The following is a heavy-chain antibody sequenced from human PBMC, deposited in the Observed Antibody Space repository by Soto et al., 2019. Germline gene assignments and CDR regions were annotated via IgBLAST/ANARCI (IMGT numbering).Heavy chain of an antibody. CDR3: AKQQGPGTPYYYAMDV. CDR2: LRRSGDRT. Sequence: EVPLLESGGGLVQPGGSLRLSCAASGFTFSSYAMSWVRQAPGKGLEWDSVLRRSGDRTYYADSAKGRFTISRDNSKNTLYMQMNSLRAEDTAVYYCAKQQGPGTPYYYAMDVWGQGTTVTVSS. J-gene: IGHJ6*02. CDR1: GFTFSSYA. D-gene: IGHD1-1*01. V-gene: IGHV3-23*01.